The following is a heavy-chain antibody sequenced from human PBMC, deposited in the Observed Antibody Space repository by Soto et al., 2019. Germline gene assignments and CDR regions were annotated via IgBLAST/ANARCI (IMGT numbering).Heavy chain of an antibody. J-gene: IGHJ4*02. D-gene: IGHD1-7*01. V-gene: IGHV1-18*01. CDR3: ARDAPLGLLAY. CDR2: ISAYNGNT. CDR1: GGTFSSYA. Sequence: GASVKVSCKASGGTFSSYAISWVRQAPGQGLEWMGWISAYNGNTNYAQKLQGRVTMTTDTSTSTAYMELRSLRSDDTAVYYCARDAPLGLLAYWGQGTLVTVSS.